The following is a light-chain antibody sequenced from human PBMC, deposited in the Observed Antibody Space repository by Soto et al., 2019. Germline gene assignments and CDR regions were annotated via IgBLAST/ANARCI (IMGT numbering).Light chain of an antibody. Sequence: DIQMTQSASSLSASVLGGGTITFQASQYIRKYLNWDQLKPGKAPQLLIYAASNLETGVPSTFSGSGSGTNFTFTISSLQPEDIATYYCQQYDNVFTFGQGTRLEI. J-gene: IGKJ5*01. CDR3: QQYDNVFT. CDR1: QYIRKY. CDR2: AAS. V-gene: IGKV1-33*01.